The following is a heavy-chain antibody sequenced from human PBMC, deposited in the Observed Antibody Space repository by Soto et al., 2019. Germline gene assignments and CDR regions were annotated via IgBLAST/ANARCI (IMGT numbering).Heavy chain of an antibody. CDR3: ARGYCSRTSCSYFYSYYGMAV. CDR2: VGTAGDT. Sequence: GGSLRLSCAASGFTFSWYNMHWVRQVTGKGLEWVSGVGTAGDTYYRGSVEGRFTISRDDAKNSLYLQVNSLRAEDTAVYYCARGYCSRTSCSYFYSYYGMAVWGQGTTVTGSS. CDR1: GFTFSWYN. V-gene: IGHV3-13*01. J-gene: IGHJ6*02. D-gene: IGHD2-2*01.